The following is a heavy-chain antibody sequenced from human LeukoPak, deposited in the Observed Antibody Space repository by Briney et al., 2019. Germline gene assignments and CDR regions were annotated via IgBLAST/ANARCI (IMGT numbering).Heavy chain of an antibody. Sequence: PSETLSLTCTVSGGSIRSYYWSWIRQPPGKGLEWIGYIYYSGSTNYNPSLKSQVTISVDTSKNQFSLKLSSVTAADTAVYYCARRGILAYYGMDVWGQGTTVTVSS. CDR2: IYYSGST. V-gene: IGHV4-59*08. CDR1: GGSIRSYY. CDR3: ARRGILAYYGMDV. D-gene: IGHD3-16*01. J-gene: IGHJ6*02.